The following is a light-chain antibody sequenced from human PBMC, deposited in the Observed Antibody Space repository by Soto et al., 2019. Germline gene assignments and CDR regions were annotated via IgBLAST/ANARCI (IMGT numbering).Light chain of an antibody. CDR1: QSVSTY. CDR2: DAS. Sequence: ETVLTQSPATLSLSPGERATLSCRASQSVSTYLAWYQQKAGRPPRLLIYDASKRAPGIPARFSGSGSGTDFTLTISSLEPEDFAVYYCQQSSNWQGTFGRGTKVDIK. J-gene: IGKJ1*01. CDR3: QQSSNWQGT. V-gene: IGKV3-11*01.